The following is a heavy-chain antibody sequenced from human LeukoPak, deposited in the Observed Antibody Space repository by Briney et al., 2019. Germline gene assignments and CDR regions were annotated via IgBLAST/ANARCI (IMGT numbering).Heavy chain of an antibody. D-gene: IGHD3-22*01. V-gene: IGHV3-48*01. CDR3: ARDSGFHSSGYYRDHYFDY. CDR2: ISSSSSTI. CDR1: GFTFSSYS. Sequence: PGGSLRLSCAASGFTFSSYSMNWVRQAPGKGLEWVSYISSSSSTIYYADSVKGRFTISRDNAKNSLFLQMKSLRAEDTAVYYCARDSGFHSSGYYRDHYFDYWGQGTLVTVSS. J-gene: IGHJ4*02.